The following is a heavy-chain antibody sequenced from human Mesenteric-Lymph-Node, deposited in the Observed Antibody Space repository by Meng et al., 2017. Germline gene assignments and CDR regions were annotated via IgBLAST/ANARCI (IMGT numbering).Heavy chain of an antibody. D-gene: IGHD3-10*01. CDR3: ARASYGSGSPLGESWFDP. Sequence: QEQRPESGPRLVKPSHTLSLTCTVSGGSISSGGYYWSWIRQHPGKGLEWIGYIHSSGSTYYNPSLRSRLTISVDTSKNQFSLKLSSVTAADTAVYYCARASYGSGSPLGESWFDPWGQGTLVTVSS. CDR1: GGSISSGGYY. J-gene: IGHJ5*02. V-gene: IGHV4-31*03. CDR2: IHSSGST.